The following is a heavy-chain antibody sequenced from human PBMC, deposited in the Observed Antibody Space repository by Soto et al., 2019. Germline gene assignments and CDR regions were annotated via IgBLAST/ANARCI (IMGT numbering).Heavy chain of an antibody. CDR3: ARDWGSGDSSMAGAFDI. D-gene: IGHD3-22*01. V-gene: IGHV3-21*01. J-gene: IGHJ3*02. CDR2: ISSSSSSYI. Sequence: GGSLRLSCAASGFTFSSYSMNWVRQAPGKGLEWVSSISSSSSSYIYYADSVKGRFTISRDNAKNSLYLQMNSLRAEDTAVYYCARDWGSGDSSMAGAFDIWGQGTMVTVSS. CDR1: GFTFSSYS.